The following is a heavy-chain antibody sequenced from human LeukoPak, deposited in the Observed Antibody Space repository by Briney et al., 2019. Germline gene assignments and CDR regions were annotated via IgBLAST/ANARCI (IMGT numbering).Heavy chain of an antibody. CDR1: GFTFSGNG. V-gene: IGHV3-33*01. CDR2: IWYDGSNK. J-gene: IGHJ4*02. D-gene: IGHD3-22*01. CDR3: ARDPTAYYDSSGYYLNTIDY. Sequence: GRSLRLSCAASGFTFSGNGMHWVRQPPGKGLEWVAVIWYDGSNKYYADSVKGRFTISRDNSKNTLYLQMISLRAEDTAVYYCARDPTAYYDSSGYYLNTIDYWGQGTLVTVSS.